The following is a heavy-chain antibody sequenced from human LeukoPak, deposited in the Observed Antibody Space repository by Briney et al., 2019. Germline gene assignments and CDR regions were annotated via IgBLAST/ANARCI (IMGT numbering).Heavy chain of an antibody. CDR2: IYPGYSDT. D-gene: IGHD3-16*02. V-gene: IGHV5-51*01. J-gene: IGHJ4*02. CDR1: GYSFTSYW. Sequence: GESLKISGMGSGYSFTSYWIGGVGQVPGKGLEWMGIIYPGYSDTRSSPSFQGQDTISADKSLSTAYLQWSSLKASDTAMYYCARQGSIDFDYWGQGTLVTVSS. CDR3: ARQGSIDFDY.